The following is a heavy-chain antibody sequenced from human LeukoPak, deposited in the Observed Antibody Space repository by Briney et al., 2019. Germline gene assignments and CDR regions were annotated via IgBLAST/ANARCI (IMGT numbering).Heavy chain of an antibody. CDR1: GYTSSDYY. D-gene: IGHD2/OR15-2a*01. CDR3: ARDPLTFPQPPNWFDP. CDR2: INPDSGGT. Sequence: ASVKVSCKASGYTSSDYYMHWVRQAPGQGLEWMGWINPDSGGTKHAQKFQDRVTMTSDTSISTAYMELSRLRSDDTAVYYCARDPLTFPQPPNWFDPLGQGTLVTVSS. V-gene: IGHV1-2*02. J-gene: IGHJ5*02.